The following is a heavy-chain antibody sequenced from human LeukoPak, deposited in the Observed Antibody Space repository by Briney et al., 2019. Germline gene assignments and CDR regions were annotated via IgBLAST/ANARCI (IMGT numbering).Heavy chain of an antibody. CDR2: IRDSGSST. CDR3: AKYGPQDSGSSHFDY. J-gene: IGHJ4*02. D-gene: IGHD1-26*01. V-gene: IGHV3-23*01. CDR1: GFTFSSYA. Sequence: GGSLRLSCAASGFTFSSYAMSWVRQAPGKGLEWVSAIRDSGSSTHYADSVKGRFTTSRDNSKNTLFLQMNSLRAEDTAIYYCAKYGPQDSGSSHFDYWGQGTLVTVSS.